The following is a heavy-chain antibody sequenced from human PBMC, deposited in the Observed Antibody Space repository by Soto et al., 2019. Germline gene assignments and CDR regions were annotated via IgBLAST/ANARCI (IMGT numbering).Heavy chain of an antibody. CDR2: INHSGST. CDR1: GGYFSGYY. J-gene: IGHJ6*03. D-gene: IGHD3-16*01. CDR3: ASGGDYYYYYMDV. V-gene: IGHV4-34*01. Sequence: ASETLSLTCAVYGGYFSGYYWSWIRQPPGKGLEWIGEINHSGSTNYNPSLKSRVTISVDTSKNQFSLKLSSVTAADTAVYYCASGGDYYYYYMDVWAKGPRSPSP.